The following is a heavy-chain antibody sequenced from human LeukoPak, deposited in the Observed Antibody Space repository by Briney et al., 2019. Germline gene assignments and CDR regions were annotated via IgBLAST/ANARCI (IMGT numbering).Heavy chain of an antibody. V-gene: IGHV1-2*02. CDR2: ISPNSGGT. Sequence: ASVKVSCKASGYTFIDYYMHWVRQAPGQGPEWMGWISPNSGGTKYAQKFQGRVTMTRDTSITTVYMELSRLKSDDTAVYYCARGSTLDYWGQGTLVTVSS. CDR3: ARGSTLDY. CDR1: GYTFIDYY. J-gene: IGHJ4*02. D-gene: IGHD5/OR15-5a*01.